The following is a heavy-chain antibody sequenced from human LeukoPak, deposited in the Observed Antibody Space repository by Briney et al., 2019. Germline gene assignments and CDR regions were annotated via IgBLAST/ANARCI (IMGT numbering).Heavy chain of an antibody. CDR2: ISGSGGST. CDR1: GFTFSSYG. Sequence: PGGSLRLSCAASGFTFSSYGMSWVRQAPGKGLEWVSAISGSGGSTYYADSVKGRFTISRDNSKNTLYLQMNSLRAEDTAVYYCAKAGYCSGGSCLNHFDYWGQGTLVTVSS. V-gene: IGHV3-23*01. CDR3: AKAGYCSGGSCLNHFDY. J-gene: IGHJ4*02. D-gene: IGHD2-15*01.